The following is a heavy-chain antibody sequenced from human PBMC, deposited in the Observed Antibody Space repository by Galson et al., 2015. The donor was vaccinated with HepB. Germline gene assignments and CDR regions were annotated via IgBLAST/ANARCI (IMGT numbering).Heavy chain of an antibody. J-gene: IGHJ3*02. CDR2: IRGKGYGGTT. CDR1: GFTFGDYI. CDR3: TREPIFYSGYDSHDAFDI. Sequence: SLRLSCAASGFTFGDYIMNWFRQTPGKGLEWVGFIRGKGYGGTTEYAASVKGRFIISRDDSKSVAYLQMNNLKIEDTAVYFCTREPIFYSGYDSHDAFDIWGQGTKVIVSS. V-gene: IGHV3-49*03. D-gene: IGHD5-12*01.